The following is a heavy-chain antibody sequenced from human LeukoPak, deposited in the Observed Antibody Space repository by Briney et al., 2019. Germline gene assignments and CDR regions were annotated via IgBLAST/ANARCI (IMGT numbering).Heavy chain of an antibody. V-gene: IGHV1-18*01. J-gene: IGHJ6*02. CDR1: GYTFTSYG. Sequence: ASVTVSCKASGYTFTSYGISWVRQAPGQGLEWMGWISAYNGNTNYAQKLQGRVTMTTDTSTSTAYMELRSLRSDDTAVYYCARDRPRLRFLEWLQNYYYYGMDVWGQGTTVTASS. D-gene: IGHD3-3*01. CDR3: ARDRPRLRFLEWLQNYYYYGMDV. CDR2: ISAYNGNT.